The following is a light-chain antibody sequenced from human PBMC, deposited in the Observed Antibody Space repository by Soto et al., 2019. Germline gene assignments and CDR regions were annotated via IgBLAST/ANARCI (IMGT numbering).Light chain of an antibody. CDR3: CSYVDTDTWV. CDR2: GAS. Sequence: QSVLTQPRSVSGSPGQSVTISCTGTNSDVGGYNYVSWYQQYPGKAPKLMISGASERPSGVPDRFSGSKSGNTASLTISGLQAEDEADYYCCSYVDTDTWVFGGRTKVTVL. CDR1: NSDVGGYNY. V-gene: IGLV2-11*01. J-gene: IGLJ3*02.